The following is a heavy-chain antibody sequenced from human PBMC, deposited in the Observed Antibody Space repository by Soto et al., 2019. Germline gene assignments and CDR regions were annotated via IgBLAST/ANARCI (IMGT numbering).Heavy chain of an antibody. CDR2: MNPNSGNT. CDR3: ASYSPVNDAFDI. D-gene: IGHD2-21*01. Sequence: GASVKVSCKASGYTFTSYDINWVRQATGQGLEWMGWMNPNSGNTGYAQKFQGRVTMTRNTSISTAYMELSSLRSEGTAVYYCASYSPVNDAFDIWGQGTMVTVSS. CDR1: GYTFTSYD. V-gene: IGHV1-8*01. J-gene: IGHJ3*02.